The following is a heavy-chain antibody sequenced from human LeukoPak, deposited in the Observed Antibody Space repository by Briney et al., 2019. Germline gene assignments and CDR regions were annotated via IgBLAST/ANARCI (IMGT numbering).Heavy chain of an antibody. Sequence: SGGSLRLSCAASGFTFSTYALHWVRQAPGKGLEWVAFISYDENNKDYADSVKGRFTISRDDSTNTLYLQMSSLRAEDTAVYYCARARNYYDASADNPVDFWGQGILVTVSS. V-gene: IGHV3-30*04. CDR2: ISYDENNK. J-gene: IGHJ4*02. CDR3: ARARNYYDASADNPVDF. CDR1: GFTFSTYA. D-gene: IGHD3-22*01.